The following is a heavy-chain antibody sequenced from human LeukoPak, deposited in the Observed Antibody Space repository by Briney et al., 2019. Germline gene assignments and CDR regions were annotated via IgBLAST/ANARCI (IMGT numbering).Heavy chain of an antibody. J-gene: IGHJ4*02. CDR1: GGSISSGDYY. D-gene: IGHD5-24*01. Sequence: SSETLSLTCTVSGGSISSGDYYWSWIRQPPRKGLEWIGYIYYSGSTYYNPSLKSRVTISVDTSKNQFSLKLSSVTAADTAVYYCARRGDGYNYDFDYWGQGTLVTVSS. V-gene: IGHV4-30-4*01. CDR3: ARRGDGYNYDFDY. CDR2: IYYSGST.